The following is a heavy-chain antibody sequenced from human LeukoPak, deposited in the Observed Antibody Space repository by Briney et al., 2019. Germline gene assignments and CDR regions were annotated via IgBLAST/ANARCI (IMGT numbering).Heavy chain of an antibody. V-gene: IGHV4-59*01. CDR1: GGSISSYY. D-gene: IGHD3-3*01. J-gene: IGHJ4*02. Sequence: KPSETLSLTCTVSGGSISSYYWSWIRQPPGKGLEWIGYIYYSGSTNYNPSLKSRVTISVDTSKNQFSLKLSSVTAADTAVYYCARVPIFGVVPLFDYWGQGTLVTVSS. CDR3: ARVPIFGVVPLFDY. CDR2: IYYSGST.